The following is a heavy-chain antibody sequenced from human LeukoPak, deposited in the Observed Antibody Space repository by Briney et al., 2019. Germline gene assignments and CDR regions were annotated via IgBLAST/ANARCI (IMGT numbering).Heavy chain of an antibody. Sequence: GSSGKVSCKASGYTFTSYYMHWVRQAPGQGLEWMGVINPSGGTTSYTQKFQGRVTMTRDTSTSTVYMELSSLRSEDTAVYYCARGTGIAAAVTSLFQYWGQGTLVTVSS. CDR3: ARGTGIAAAVTSLFQY. CDR2: INPSGGTT. CDR1: GYTFTSYY. V-gene: IGHV1-46*01. J-gene: IGHJ1*01. D-gene: IGHD6-13*01.